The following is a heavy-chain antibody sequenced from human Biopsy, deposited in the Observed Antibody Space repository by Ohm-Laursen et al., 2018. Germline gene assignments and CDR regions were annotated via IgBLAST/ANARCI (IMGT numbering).Heavy chain of an antibody. CDR3: ARHPTGFWFDP. V-gene: IGHV4-59*04. J-gene: IGHJ5*02. CDR1: GGAITSYY. Sequence: GTLSLTWAVSGGAITSYYWSWARQPPGKGLEWIGYVSYSGITYYNPSLQSRVTMSVDTSKNQFSLNLTSVTAADTAAYYCARHPTGFWFDPWGQGTLVIVSS. CDR2: VSYSGIT.